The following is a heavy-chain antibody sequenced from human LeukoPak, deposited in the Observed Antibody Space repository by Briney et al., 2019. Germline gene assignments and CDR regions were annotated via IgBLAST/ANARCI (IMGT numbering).Heavy chain of an antibody. D-gene: IGHD2/OR15-2a*01. V-gene: IGHV3-30*03. CDR3: ARDNTWSLDY. Sequence: GKSLRLSCAASRFTFSRYGIHWVRQAPGKGLEWLAHMSPDGIHEFYADSVKGRSTISRDSSRDTMYLQMDSLRAEDTAVYYCARDNTWSLDYWGQGTLVTVSS. J-gene: IGHJ4*02. CDR1: RFTFSRYG. CDR2: MSPDGIHE.